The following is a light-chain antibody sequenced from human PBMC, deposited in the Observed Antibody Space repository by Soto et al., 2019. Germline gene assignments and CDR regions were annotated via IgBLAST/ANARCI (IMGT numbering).Light chain of an antibody. CDR2: QAS. Sequence: DIQMTQTPSTLSASVGDRVTITCRASQSISSWLAWYQQKPGKAPKLLIYQASRLESGVPSRFSGSGFGTEFTLTISSLQPDDFATYYCQQYNTYSGTFGPGTKVDIK. V-gene: IGKV1-5*03. CDR3: QQYNTYSGT. J-gene: IGKJ3*01. CDR1: QSISSW.